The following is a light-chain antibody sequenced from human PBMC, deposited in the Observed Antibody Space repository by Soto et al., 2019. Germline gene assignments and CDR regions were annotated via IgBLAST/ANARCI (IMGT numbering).Light chain of an antibody. J-gene: IGLJ1*01. CDR3: SSYTSSSTLPYV. Sequence: QSVLTQPASASGSPGQSITISCTGTSSDVGGYHYVSWYQQQPGKAPKLMIYEVSKRPSGVSNRFSGSKSGNTASLTISGLQAEDEADYYCSSYTSSSTLPYVFGTGTKVTV. V-gene: IGLV2-14*01. CDR2: EVS. CDR1: SSDVGGYHY.